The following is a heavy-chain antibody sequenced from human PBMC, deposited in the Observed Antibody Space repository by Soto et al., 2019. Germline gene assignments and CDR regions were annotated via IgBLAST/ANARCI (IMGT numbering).Heavy chain of an antibody. J-gene: IGHJ5*02. D-gene: IGHD2-15*01. Sequence: QVQLQESGPGLVKPSQTLSLTCTVSGGSISSGGYYWSWIRQHPGKGLEWIGYIYYSGSTYYYPSLKSRVTISVDTSKNQFSLKLSSVTAADTAVYYCARGMAWVGWFDPWGQGTLVTVSS. V-gene: IGHV4-31*03. CDR2: IYYSGST. CDR3: ARGMAWVGWFDP. CDR1: GGSISSGGYY.